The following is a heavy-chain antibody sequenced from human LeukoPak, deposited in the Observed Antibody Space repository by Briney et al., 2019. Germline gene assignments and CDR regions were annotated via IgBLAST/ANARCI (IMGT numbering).Heavy chain of an antibody. J-gene: IGHJ4*02. V-gene: IGHV3-11*01. CDR3: ARVGIALASPFDY. Sequence: GGSLRLSCLASGFTLSDYYMSWVRQAPGKGLEWISYMSSRGYPIYYADSVKGRFTISRDNAKNTLYLQMHNLRADDTAVYFCARVGIALASPFDYWGLGTLVAVSS. D-gene: IGHD1-1*01. CDR1: GFTLSDYY. CDR2: MSSRGYPI.